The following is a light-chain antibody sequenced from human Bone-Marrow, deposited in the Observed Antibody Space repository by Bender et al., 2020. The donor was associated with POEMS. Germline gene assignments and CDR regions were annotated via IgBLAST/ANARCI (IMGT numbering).Light chain of an antibody. Sequence: HSALTQPASVSESPGQSITISCTGLSSDIGAYNSVSWYQQHPGKAPKLIIFDVSDRPSGVSSRFSGSRSGNTASLTISGLQAEDEADYYCSSYASRTTLFGGGTKLNVL. CDR1: SSDIGAYNS. CDR3: SSYASRTTL. V-gene: IGLV2-14*03. J-gene: IGLJ3*02. CDR2: DVS.